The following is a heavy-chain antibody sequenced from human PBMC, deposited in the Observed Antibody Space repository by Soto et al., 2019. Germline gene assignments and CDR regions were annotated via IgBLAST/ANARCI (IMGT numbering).Heavy chain of an antibody. V-gene: IGHV3-33*01. CDR1: GFTFSSYC. CDR2: IWYDGSNK. Sequence: GGSLRLSCTASGFTFSSYCIHWVRQAPGKGLEWVGIIWYDGSNKYYADSVKGRFTISRDSSKNTVYLQMDSLRAEDTAVYYCARHPERIAQIGWFGPWGQGTLVTVSS. D-gene: IGHD6-13*01. CDR3: ARHPERIAQIGWFGP. J-gene: IGHJ5*02.